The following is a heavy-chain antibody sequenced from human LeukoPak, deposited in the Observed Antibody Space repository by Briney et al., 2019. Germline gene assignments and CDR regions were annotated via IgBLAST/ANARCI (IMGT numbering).Heavy chain of an antibody. CDR1: GYNFNREW. CDR3: ARMNGVIYLYYFDY. CDR2: IYPDDSDT. J-gene: IGHJ4*02. V-gene: IGHV5-51*01. D-gene: IGHD3-16*01. Sequence: GASLQISCKASGYNFNREWIGWVRQMPGKGLEWMGIIYPDDSDTRYNPSFQGQVAISVDKSITTAFLQWRSLEASDSAMYYCARMNGVIYLYYFDYWAQGTLVTVST.